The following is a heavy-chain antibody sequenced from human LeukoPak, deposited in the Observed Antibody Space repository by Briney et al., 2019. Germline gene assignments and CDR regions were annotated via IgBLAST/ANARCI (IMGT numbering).Heavy chain of an antibody. CDR3: ARDRVVGLGLDNAFDI. V-gene: IGHV1-69*01. CDR2: IIPIFGTA. Sequence: GSSVKVSCKASGGIFSRYAISWVRQAPGQGLEWMGGIIPIFGTANYAQKFQGRVTITADESTSTAHMELSSLRSEDTAVYFCARDRVVGLGLDNAFDIWGQGTVVTVSS. CDR1: GGIFSRYA. J-gene: IGHJ3*02. D-gene: IGHD2-15*01.